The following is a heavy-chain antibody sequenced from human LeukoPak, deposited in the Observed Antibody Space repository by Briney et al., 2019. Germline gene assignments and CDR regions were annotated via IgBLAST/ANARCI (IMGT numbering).Heavy chain of an antibody. CDR2: INHSGST. D-gene: IGHD3-22*01. V-gene: IGHV4-34*01. CDR3: ARGRGYSYRYYFDY. J-gene: IGHJ4*02. CDR1: SGSFSGYY. Sequence: SETLSLTCAVYSGSFSGYYWSWIRQPPGKGLEWIGEINHSGSTTSLKSRVTISVDTSKNQFSLKLSSVTAADTAVYYCARGRGYSYRYYFDYWGQGTLVTVSS.